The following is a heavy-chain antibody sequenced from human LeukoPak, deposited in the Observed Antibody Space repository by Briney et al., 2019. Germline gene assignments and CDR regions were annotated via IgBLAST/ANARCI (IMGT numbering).Heavy chain of an antibody. Sequence: GGSLRLSCAASGFSFSGSWMHWVREAPAKGLVWVSRINSDGSTTTYADSVQGRFTISRDNAKNTLYLQMNSLRAEDTAVYYCIRGLGGGSDFWGLGTLVTVTS. V-gene: IGHV3-74*03. J-gene: IGHJ4*02. CDR3: IRGLGGGSDF. CDR2: INSDGSTT. D-gene: IGHD4-23*01. CDR1: GFSFSGSW.